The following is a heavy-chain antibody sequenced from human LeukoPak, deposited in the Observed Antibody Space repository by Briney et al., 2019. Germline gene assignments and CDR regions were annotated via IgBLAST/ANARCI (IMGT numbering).Heavy chain of an antibody. CDR2: ISGSGGST. V-gene: IGHV3-23*01. J-gene: IGHJ4*02. Sequence: PGGSLRLSCAASGFTFSSYAMSWVRQAPGKGLEWVSAISGSGGSTYYADSVKGRFTISRDNSKNTLYLQMNSLRAEDTAVYYCAKDAHSGYSYGQYYFDYWGQGTLVTVSS. D-gene: IGHD5-18*01. CDR1: GFTFSSYA. CDR3: AKDAHSGYSYGQYYFDY.